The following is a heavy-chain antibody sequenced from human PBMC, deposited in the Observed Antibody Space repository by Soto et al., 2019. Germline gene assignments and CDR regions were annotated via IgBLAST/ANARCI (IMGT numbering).Heavy chain of an antibody. Sequence: GGSLRLSCAASGFTFSSYAMSWVRQAPGKGLEWVSAISGSGGSTYYADSLKGRFTISRDNSKKTLYLQVNSLRAEDTAVYFCARDDYDSSGYYYVDYWGQGTLVTVSS. D-gene: IGHD3-22*01. CDR2: ISGSGGST. CDR3: ARDDYDSSGYYYVDY. CDR1: GFTFSSYA. J-gene: IGHJ4*02. V-gene: IGHV3-23*01.